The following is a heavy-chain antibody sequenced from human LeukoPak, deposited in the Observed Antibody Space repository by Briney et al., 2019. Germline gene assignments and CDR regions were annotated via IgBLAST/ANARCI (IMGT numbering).Heavy chain of an antibody. CDR3: ARVESGSYYANFDF. V-gene: IGHV1-24*01. CDR2: FDPEDGET. Sequence: ASVKVSCKVSGYTLTELSMHWVRQAPGKGLEWVGGFDPEDGETIYAQKFQGRVTMTEDTSTDTAYMELSSLRSEDTAVYYRARVESGSYYANFDFWGQGTLVTVSS. D-gene: IGHD1-26*01. J-gene: IGHJ4*02. CDR1: GYTLTELS.